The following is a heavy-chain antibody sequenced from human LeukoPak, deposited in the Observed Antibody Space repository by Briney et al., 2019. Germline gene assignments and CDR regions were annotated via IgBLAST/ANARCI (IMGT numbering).Heavy chain of an antibody. J-gene: IGHJ4*02. CDR2: IYYSGST. D-gene: IGHD2-8*01. CDR3: ARVDGLTNGSEY. Sequence: SETLSLTCTVSGGSISSYYWSWIRQPPGKGLEWIGYIYYSGSTNYNPSLKSRVTISVDTSKNQFSLKLSSVTAADTAVYYRARVDGLTNGSEYWGQGTLVTVSS. CDR1: GGSISSYY. V-gene: IGHV4-59*01.